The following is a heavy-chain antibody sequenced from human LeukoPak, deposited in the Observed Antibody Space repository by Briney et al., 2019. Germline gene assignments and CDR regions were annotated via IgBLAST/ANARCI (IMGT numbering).Heavy chain of an antibody. CDR2: INHSGST. J-gene: IGHJ4*02. CDR1: GGSISGYY. Sequence: PSETLSLTWAVYGGSISGYYWGWIRQPPGKGLEWIGDINHSGSTNYNPSLKSRVTISVDTSKNQFSRKLSSVTATDTAVYYCAGHRNWGQGTLVTVSS. CDR3: AGHRN. V-gene: IGHV4-34*01.